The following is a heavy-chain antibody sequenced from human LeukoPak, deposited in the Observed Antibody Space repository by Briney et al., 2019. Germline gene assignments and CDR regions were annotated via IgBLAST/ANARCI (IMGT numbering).Heavy chain of an antibody. CDR3: ARGVVRDFWSGYPNMDV. V-gene: IGHV3-74*01. CDR1: GFTFNSYA. CDR2: INSDGSST. D-gene: IGHD3-3*01. Sequence: PGGSLRLSCAASGFTFNSYAMTWVRQAPGKGLVWVSRINSDGSSTSYADSVKGRFTISRDNAKNTLYLQMNSLRAEDTAVYYCARGVVRDFWSGYPNMDVWGKGTTVTVSS. J-gene: IGHJ6*03.